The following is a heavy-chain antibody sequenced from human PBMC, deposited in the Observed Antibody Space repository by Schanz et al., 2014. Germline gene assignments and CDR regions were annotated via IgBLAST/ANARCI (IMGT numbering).Heavy chain of an antibody. Sequence: QVQLVESGGGVVQFGRSLRLSCVASGFTFSSYGMHWVRQAPGKGLEWVAVIWYDENNKYYADSVKGRFTMSRDNSKNTLYLQINSLRAEDTPVYYCARANSRRKINVDYWGRGTLVTVSS. D-gene: IGHD2-21*01. CDR2: IWYDENNK. CDR3: ARANSRRKINVDY. CDR1: GFTFSSYG. V-gene: IGHV3-33*01. J-gene: IGHJ4*02.